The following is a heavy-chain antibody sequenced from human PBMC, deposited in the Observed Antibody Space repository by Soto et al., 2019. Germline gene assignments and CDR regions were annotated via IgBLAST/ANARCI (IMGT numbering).Heavy chain of an antibody. Sequence: GEPLSLSCAASGFTFSSYWMHWVRQAPGKGLVWVSRISDDGSSTTYADSVRGRFTISRDNANYTLYLEISSLRAGDTGVYYCAGRHDSVFDTWGQGTLVTVSS. D-gene: IGHD2-15*01. J-gene: IGHJ4*02. CDR3: AGRHDSVFDT. CDR2: ISDDGSST. V-gene: IGHV3-74*03. CDR1: GFTFSSYW.